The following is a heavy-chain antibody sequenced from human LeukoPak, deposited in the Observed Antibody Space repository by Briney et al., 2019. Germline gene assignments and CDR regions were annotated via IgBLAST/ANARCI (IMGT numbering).Heavy chain of an antibody. Sequence: SETLSLTCTVSGGSFSSYYWSWIRQPPGKGLEWIGYIYTSGSTNYNPSLKSRVTISADTSKNQFSLKLSSVTAADTAVYYCARLFEPPKNWFDPWGQGTQVTVSS. CDR2: IYTSGST. D-gene: IGHD2-21*01. CDR3: ARLFEPPKNWFDP. V-gene: IGHV4-4*09. J-gene: IGHJ5*02. CDR1: GGSFSSYY.